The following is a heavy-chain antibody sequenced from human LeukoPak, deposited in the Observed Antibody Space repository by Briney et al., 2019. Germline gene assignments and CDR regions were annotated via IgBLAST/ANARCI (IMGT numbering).Heavy chain of an antibody. CDR3: ANYDFWSRYYDY. D-gene: IGHD3-3*01. CDR2: INPNSGGT. J-gene: IGHJ4*02. V-gene: IGHV1-2*02. Sequence: ASMKVSCKASGYTFTGYYMHWVRQAPGQGLEWMGLINPNSGGTNYAQKFQGRVTMTRDTSISTAYMELSRLRSDDTAVYDCANYDFWSRYYDYWGQGTLVTVSS. CDR1: GYTFTGYY.